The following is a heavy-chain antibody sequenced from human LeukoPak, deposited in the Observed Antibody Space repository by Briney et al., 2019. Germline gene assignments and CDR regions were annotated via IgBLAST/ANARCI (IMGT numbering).Heavy chain of an antibody. V-gene: IGHV5-51*01. CDR2: IYPGDSDT. J-gene: IGHJ4*02. CDR1: GYSFTSYW. D-gene: IGHD2-2*01. CDR3: ATLGYCSSTSCYDFDY. Sequence: GESLKISCKGSGYSFTSYWFGWVRQMPGKGLEWMGIIYPGDSDTRYSPSFQGQVTISADKSISTAYLQWSSLKASDTAMYYCATLGYCSSTSCYDFDYWGQGTLVTVSS.